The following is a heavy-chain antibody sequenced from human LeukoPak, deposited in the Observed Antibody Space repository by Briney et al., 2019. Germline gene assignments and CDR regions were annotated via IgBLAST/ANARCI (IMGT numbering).Heavy chain of an antibody. CDR3: ARRMIAVAGTVVYYFDY. J-gene: IGHJ4*02. D-gene: IGHD6-19*01. V-gene: IGHV4-59*01. CDR1: SGSISSDY. Sequence: SETLSLTCTVSSGSISSDYWSWIRQPPGKGLEWIGYIYYSGSTIIYNPSLKSRVTISVDTSKNQFSLKMYSMTVADTAVYYCARRMIAVAGTVVYYFDYWGQGTLVTVSS. CDR2: IYYSGSTI.